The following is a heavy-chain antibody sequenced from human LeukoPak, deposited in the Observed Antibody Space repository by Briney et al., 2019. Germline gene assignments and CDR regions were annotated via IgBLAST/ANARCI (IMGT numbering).Heavy chain of an antibody. J-gene: IGHJ4*02. D-gene: IGHD4-17*01. CDR1: GFTFSSYA. CDR3: ARGYDYENDY. Sequence: PGGSLRLSCAASGFTFSSYAMHWVRQAPGKGLEWVAVISYDGSNKYYADSVKGRFTISRDNSKNTLYLQMNSLRAEDTAAYYCARGYDYENDYWAREPWSPSPQ. CDR2: ISYDGSNK. V-gene: IGHV3-30-3*01.